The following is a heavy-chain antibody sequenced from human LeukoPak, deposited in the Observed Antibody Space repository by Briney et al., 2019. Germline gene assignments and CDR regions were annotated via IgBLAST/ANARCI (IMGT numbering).Heavy chain of an antibody. CDR3: ASTVRAASYYYYMDV. CDR2: INHSGST. CDR1: GFTFSTYN. D-gene: IGHD3-10*01. J-gene: IGHJ6*03. V-gene: IGHV4-34*08. Sequence: GSLRLSCAASGFTFSTYNMNWVSQPPGKWLEWIGEINHSGSTNYNPSLKSRVTISVDTSKNQFSLKLSSVTAADTAVYYCASTVRAASYYYYMDVWGKGTTVTISS.